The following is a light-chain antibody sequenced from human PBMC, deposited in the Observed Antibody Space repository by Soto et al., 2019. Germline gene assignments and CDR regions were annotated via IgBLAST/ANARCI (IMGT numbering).Light chain of an antibody. J-gene: IGKJ2*01. V-gene: IGKV3-20*01. Sequence: EVVMRQSPATLSVSPGEGATLSCRASQGIGDTLAWYQHKPGQTPRLLIYGASSRATGIPDRFSGSGSGTDFTLTISRLEPEDFAVYYCQQYSSSLPYTFGQGTKVDIK. CDR3: QQYSSSLPYT. CDR2: GAS. CDR1: QGIGDT.